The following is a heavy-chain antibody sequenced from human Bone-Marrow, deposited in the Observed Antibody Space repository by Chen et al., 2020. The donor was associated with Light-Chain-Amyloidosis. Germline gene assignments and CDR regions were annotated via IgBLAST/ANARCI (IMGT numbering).Heavy chain of an antibody. Sequence: QVQLQQWGAGLLKPSEPLSLTCAVSGGSFSVYYWRWIRQPPGKGLEWIGEIKPSGITNYNPPRRSRVTISVDASNNQFSLKLGSVTAGETAVYYWARRRRDVIQQTEKKNYGMDVWGQGTTVTVSS. CDR2: IKPSGIT. CDR3: ARRRRDVIQQTEKKNYGMDV. J-gene: IGHJ6*02. D-gene: IGHD5-18*01. CDR1: GGSFSVYY. V-gene: IGHV4-34*01.